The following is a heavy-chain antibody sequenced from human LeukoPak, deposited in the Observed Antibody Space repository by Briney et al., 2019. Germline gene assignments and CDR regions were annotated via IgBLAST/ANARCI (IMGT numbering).Heavy chain of an antibody. CDR1: RGSISNYY. D-gene: IGHD1-26*01. V-gene: IGHV4-59*12. Sequence: TSETLSLTCTVSRGSISNYYWGWIRQPPGKGLEWIGFFSYSGSTNYNPSLKSRVTISVDTSKNQFSLKLSSVTAADTAVYYCASSRGGKNYWGQGTLVTVSS. CDR3: ASSRGGKNY. J-gene: IGHJ4*02. CDR2: FSYSGST.